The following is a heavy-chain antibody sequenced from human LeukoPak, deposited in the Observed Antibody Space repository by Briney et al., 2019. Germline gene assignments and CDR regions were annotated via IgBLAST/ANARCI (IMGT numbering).Heavy chain of an antibody. CDR2: IYYSGNT. Sequence: PSETLSLTCTVSGGSISTYYWSWIRQPPGRGPEWIGYIYYSGNTNYNPSLTSRITISVDTSKNQFSLKLSSVTAADTAVYYCARVGSYSFDYWGQGTLVTVSS. CDR1: GGSISTYY. J-gene: IGHJ4*02. V-gene: IGHV4-59*01. D-gene: IGHD3-10*01. CDR3: ARVGSYSFDY.